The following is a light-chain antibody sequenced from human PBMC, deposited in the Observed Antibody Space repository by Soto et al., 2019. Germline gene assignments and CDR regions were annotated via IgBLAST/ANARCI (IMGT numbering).Light chain of an antibody. V-gene: IGKV1-39*01. CDR3: QESHSAVT. CDR1: QTIDNY. J-gene: IGKJ5*01. Sequence: DIQMTQSQSSLSASVGDRVTITCRASQTIDNYLSWYQQKSGKAPKLLLYTASSLQSGVPSRFSGSGSGTDFTRTISSLQPEDSATYYCQESHSAVTFGQGTRLEIK. CDR2: TAS.